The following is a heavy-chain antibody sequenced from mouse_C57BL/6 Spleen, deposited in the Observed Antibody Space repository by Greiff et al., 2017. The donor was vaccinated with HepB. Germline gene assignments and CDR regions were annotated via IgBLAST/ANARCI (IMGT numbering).Heavy chain of an antibody. Sequence: VKLMESGPGLVQPSQSLSITCTVSGFSLTSYGVHWVRQSPGKGLEWLGVIWSGGSTDYNAAFISRLSISKDNSKSQVFFKMNSLQADDTAIYYCAREGPYYYGSNYAMDYWGQGTSVTVSS. CDR2: IWSGGST. CDR3: AREGPYYYGSNYAMDY. J-gene: IGHJ4*01. D-gene: IGHD1-1*01. V-gene: IGHV2-2*01. CDR1: GFSLTSYG.